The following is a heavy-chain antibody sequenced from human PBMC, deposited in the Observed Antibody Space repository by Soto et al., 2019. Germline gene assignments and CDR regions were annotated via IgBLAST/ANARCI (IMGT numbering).Heavy chain of an antibody. CDR1: GGTFSSYA. D-gene: IGHD3-3*01. CDR3: ARSVTIFGVVNYGMDV. Sequence: SVKVSCKASGGTFSSYAISWVRQAPGQGLEWMGGIIPIFGTANYAQKFQGRVTITADKSTSTAYMELSSLRSEDTAVYYCARSVTIFGVVNYGMDVWGQGTKV. CDR2: IIPIFGTA. J-gene: IGHJ6*02. V-gene: IGHV1-69*06.